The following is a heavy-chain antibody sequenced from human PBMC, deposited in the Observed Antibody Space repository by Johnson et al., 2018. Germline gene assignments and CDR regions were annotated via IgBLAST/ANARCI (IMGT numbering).Heavy chain of an antibody. CDR3: ARVSLEPLVGRDG. J-gene: IGHJ6*02. D-gene: IGHD1-1*01. CDR1: GGSISSYY. CDR2: IYYSGST. Sequence: QVQLQESGPGLVKPSETLSLTCTVSGGSISSYYWSWIRQPPGKGLEWIGYIYYSGSTNYHPSLKSRVTITEDTSKNQVSLKLSPVTAADPTGYYCARVSLEPLVGRDGWGQGTTFTVSS. V-gene: IGHV4-59*01.